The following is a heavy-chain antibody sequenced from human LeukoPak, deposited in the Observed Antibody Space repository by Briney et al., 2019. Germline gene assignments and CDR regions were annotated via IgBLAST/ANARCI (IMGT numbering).Heavy chain of an antibody. J-gene: IGHJ4*02. D-gene: IGHD5-24*01. CDR2: IYPRDSDT. CDR1: GYDFANSC. V-gene: IGHV5-51*01. CDR3: ARGERAMATRKAGFDY. Sequence: GESLKISCTASGYDFANSCIGCLRRMPGKGLEGMVIIYPRDSDTIYSPSFQGQVTISANKAIRTAYTQWSSLTTSDTAMYYCARGERAMATRKAGFDYWGRGTQVTVSS.